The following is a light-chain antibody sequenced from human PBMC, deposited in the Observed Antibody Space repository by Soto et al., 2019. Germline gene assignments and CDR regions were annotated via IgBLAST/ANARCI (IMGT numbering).Light chain of an antibody. Sequence: EIVWTQSPGTLSLSPGERATLSCRASQSVSSNFLAWYQQKPGQAPRLLIYGASTRATGIPDRFSGSGSGTDFTLTVSRLEPEDFAVYYCPQYNSSPRTFGQGTRWIS. V-gene: IGKV3-20*01. CDR2: GAS. CDR1: QSVSSNF. J-gene: IGKJ1*01. CDR3: PQYNSSPRT.